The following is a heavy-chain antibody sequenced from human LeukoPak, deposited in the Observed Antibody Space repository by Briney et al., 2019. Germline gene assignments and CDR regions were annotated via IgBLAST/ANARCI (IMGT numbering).Heavy chain of an antibody. CDR2: IYYSGST. CDR3: ARLSMVRAAFDP. CDR1: GCTISSYY. J-gene: IGHJ5*02. D-gene: IGHD3-10*01. Sequence: PSETLSLTCTVSGCTISSYYWGWIRQPPGKGLEWIGSIYYSGSTYYNPSLKSRVTISVDTSKNPFSLKLSSVTAADTAVYYCARLSMVRAAFDPWGQGTLVTVSS. V-gene: IGHV4-39*01.